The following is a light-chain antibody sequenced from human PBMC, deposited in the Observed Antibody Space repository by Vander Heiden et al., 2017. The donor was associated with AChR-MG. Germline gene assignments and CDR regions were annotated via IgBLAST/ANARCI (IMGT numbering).Light chain of an antibody. V-gene: IGLV1-51*01. Sequence: QSVLTQPPSGSAAPGQKVTISCSGSSSNIGNNYVSWYQQLPGTAPKLLIYANNKRPSGIPDRFSGSKSGTSATLGITGLQTGDEADYYCGTWDSSLSAWVFGGGTKLTVL. J-gene: IGLJ3*02. CDR3: GTWDSSLSAWV. CDR2: ANN. CDR1: SSNIGNNY.